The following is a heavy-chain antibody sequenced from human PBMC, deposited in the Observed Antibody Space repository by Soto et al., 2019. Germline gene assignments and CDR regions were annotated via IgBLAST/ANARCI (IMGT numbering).Heavy chain of an antibody. CDR1: GGSISSGGYY. Sequence: PSETLSLTCTVSGGSISSGGYYWSWIRQHPGKGLEWIGYIYYSGSTYYNPSLKSRVTISVDTSKNQFSLKLSSVTAADTAVYYCARAYCSSTSCYQVFDYWGQGTLVTVSS. CDR2: IYYSGST. J-gene: IGHJ4*02. D-gene: IGHD2-2*01. CDR3: ARAYCSSTSCYQVFDY. V-gene: IGHV4-31*03.